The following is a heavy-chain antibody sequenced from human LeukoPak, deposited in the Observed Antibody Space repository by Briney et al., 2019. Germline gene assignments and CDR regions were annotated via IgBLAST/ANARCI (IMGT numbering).Heavy chain of an antibody. D-gene: IGHD3-22*01. CDR3: AKRGMDYYDSSDYFDY. Sequence: GGSLRLSCAASGFTFDDYAMHWVRQAPGKGLEWVSAISGSGGSTYYADSVKGRFTISRDNSKNTLYLQMNSLRAEDTAVYYCAKRGMDYYDSSDYFDYWGQGTLVTVSS. CDR2: ISGSGGST. J-gene: IGHJ4*02. CDR1: GFTFDDYA. V-gene: IGHV3-23*01.